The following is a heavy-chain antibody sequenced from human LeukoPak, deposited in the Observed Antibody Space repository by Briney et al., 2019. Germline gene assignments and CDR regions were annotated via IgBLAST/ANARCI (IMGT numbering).Heavy chain of an antibody. V-gene: IGHV3-23*01. D-gene: IGHD6-13*01. CDR2: ISGSGGST. CDR3: AKDPRQLIAAADPDY. CDR1: GFTFSSYA. Sequence: GGSLRLSCAASGFTFSSYAMSWVRQAPGKGLDWVSAISGSGGSTYYADSVKGRFTISRDNSKNTLYLQMNSLRAEDTAVYYCAKDPRQLIAAADPDYWGQGTLVTVSS. J-gene: IGHJ4*02.